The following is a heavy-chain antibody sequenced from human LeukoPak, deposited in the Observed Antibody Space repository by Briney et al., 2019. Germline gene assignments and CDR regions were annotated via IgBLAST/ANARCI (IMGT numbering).Heavy chain of an antibody. J-gene: IGHJ6*02. Sequence: PGRSLRLSCAASGFTFSSYAMHWVRQASGKGLEWVAVIWHDGSNKYYAASVKGRFTVSRDNSKNTLYLQINSLRAEDTAVYYCARERVTGTSYYYYYGMDVWGQGTTVSASS. CDR2: IWHDGSNK. D-gene: IGHD6-19*01. CDR1: GFTFSSYA. CDR3: ARERVTGTSYYYYYGMDV. V-gene: IGHV3-33*01.